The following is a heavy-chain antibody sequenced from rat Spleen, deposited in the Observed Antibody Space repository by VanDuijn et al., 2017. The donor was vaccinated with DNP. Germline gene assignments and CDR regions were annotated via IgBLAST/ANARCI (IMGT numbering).Heavy chain of an antibody. J-gene: IGHJ3*01. D-gene: IGHD1-2*01. CDR2: INTGGGNT. Sequence: EVQLVESGGGLVQPGRSLKLSCTASGFTFTNYGMAWVRQAPTKGLEWVASINTGGGNTYYRDSVKGRFTISRDNAKNTQYLQMDSLRSEDTATYYCTTHGSIATISTGAMDVWGQGTLVTVSS. V-gene: IGHV5S13*01. CDR1: GFTFTNYG. CDR3: TTHGSIATISTGAMDV.